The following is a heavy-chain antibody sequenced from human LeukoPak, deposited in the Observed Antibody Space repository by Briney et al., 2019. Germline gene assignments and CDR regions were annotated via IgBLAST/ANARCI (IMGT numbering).Heavy chain of an antibody. D-gene: IGHD4-17*01. Sequence: SETLSLTCTVSGGSISSYYWSWIRQPAGKGLEWIGRIYTSGSTNYNPSLKSRDTMSVDTSKNQFSLKLSSVTAADTAVYYCARGPTTVTTEYFDYWGQGTLVTVSS. CDR3: ARGPTTVTTEYFDY. J-gene: IGHJ4*02. CDR1: GGSISSYY. V-gene: IGHV4-4*07. CDR2: IYTSGST.